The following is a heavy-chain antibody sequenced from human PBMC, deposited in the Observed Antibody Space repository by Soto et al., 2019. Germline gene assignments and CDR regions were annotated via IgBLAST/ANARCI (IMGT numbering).Heavy chain of an antibody. CDR1: GFTFSSYS. Sequence: EVQLVESGGGLVQPGGSLRLSCAASGFTFSSYSMNWVRQAPGKGLEWVSYISSSSSTIYYADSEKGRFTISRDNAKNSLYLQMNRLRDEDTAVYYCARDQAAVDYYYSMDVWGQGTTVTVSS. D-gene: IGHD6-13*01. J-gene: IGHJ6*02. CDR3: ARDQAAVDYYYSMDV. CDR2: ISSSSSTI. V-gene: IGHV3-48*02.